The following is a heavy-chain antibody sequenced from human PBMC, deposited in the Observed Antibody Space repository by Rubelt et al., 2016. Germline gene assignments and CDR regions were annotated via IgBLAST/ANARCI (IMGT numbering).Heavy chain of an antibody. Sequence: QVQLVQSGAEVKKPGASVKVSCKVSGYTLTELSMHWVRQAPGKGLEWMEGFDPEDGEKIYGKKFQGSVTITADKSTSTAYMELRSLRSEEPAVYYCARDLMATRGNGSDWGQGTLVTVSS. J-gene: IGHJ4*02. CDR1: GYTLTELS. V-gene: IGHV1-24*01. CDR2: FDPEDGEK. CDR3: ARDLMATRGNGSD. D-gene: IGHD5-24*01.